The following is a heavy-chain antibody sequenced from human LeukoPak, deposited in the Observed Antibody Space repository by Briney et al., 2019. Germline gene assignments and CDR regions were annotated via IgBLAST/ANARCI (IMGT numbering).Heavy chain of an antibody. J-gene: IGHJ4*02. D-gene: IGHD3-10*01. Sequence: PSETLSLTCTVSGGSISSYYWSWIRQPPGKGLEWIGYIYYSGSTYHNPSLKSRVTISVDTSKNQFSLKLSSVTAADTAVYYCARARSHFFDYWGQGTLVTVSS. CDR1: GGSISSYY. CDR3: ARARSHFFDY. CDR2: IYYSGST. V-gene: IGHV4-59*12.